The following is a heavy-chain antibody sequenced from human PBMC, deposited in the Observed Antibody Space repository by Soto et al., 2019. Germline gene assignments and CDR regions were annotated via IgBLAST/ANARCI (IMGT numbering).Heavy chain of an antibody. V-gene: IGHV3-7*01. CDR3: VRDRSGSYLEGFDY. CDR2: IKQDGSEK. J-gene: IGHJ4*02. CDR1: GFTFSSFW. Sequence: EVQLVESGGGLVQLGGSRRLSCAASGFTFSSFWMTWVRQAPGKGLEWVANIKQDGSEKYYVDSVKGRFTISRDNARNSLFPEMKSLRSEDTAVYSCVRDRSGSYLEGFDYWGQGTLVTVSS. D-gene: IGHD1-26*01.